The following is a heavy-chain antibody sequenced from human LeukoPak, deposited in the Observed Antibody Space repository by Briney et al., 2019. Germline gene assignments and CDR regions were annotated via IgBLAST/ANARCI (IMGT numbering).Heavy chain of an antibody. J-gene: IGHJ5*02. CDR3: ARLSRITMVRGVNHWFDP. Sequence: SETLSLTCAVSGGSISSSGYYWAWIRQPPGKGLEWIGSIHNSGGTYYNPSLNSRVTITVDASKNHFSLKLSSVTAADTAVYYCARLSRITMVRGVNHWFDPWGQGTLVTVSS. D-gene: IGHD3-10*01. V-gene: IGHV4-39*02. CDR2: IHNSGGT. CDR1: GGSISSSGYY.